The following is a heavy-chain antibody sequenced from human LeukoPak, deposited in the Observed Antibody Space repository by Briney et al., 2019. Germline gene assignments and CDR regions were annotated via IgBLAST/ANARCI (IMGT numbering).Heavy chain of an antibody. Sequence: GGSLRLSCAASGFSFSGYWMSWVRQTPGKGLEWVANIKQDGSVKNSVDSMKGRFTISRDNTKNSLYLEMNSLRAEDTAVYYCARDIVATTTLYYFDYWGQGTLVTVSS. CDR2: IKQDGSVK. D-gene: IGHD5-12*01. CDR1: GFSFSGYW. V-gene: IGHV3-7*01. CDR3: ARDIVATTTLYYFDY. J-gene: IGHJ4*02.